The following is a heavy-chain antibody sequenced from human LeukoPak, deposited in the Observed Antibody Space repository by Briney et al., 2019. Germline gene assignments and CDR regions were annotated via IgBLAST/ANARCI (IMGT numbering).Heavy chain of an antibody. CDR2: IYYSGST. Sequence: SETLSLTCTVSGGSISSSSYYWGWIRQPPGKGLEWIGSIYYSGSTYYNPSLKSRVTISVDTSKNQFSLKLSSVTAADTAVYYCARDGNLWELRTDYWGQGTLVTVSS. D-gene: IGHD1-26*01. CDR3: ARDGNLWELRTDY. V-gene: IGHV4-39*07. J-gene: IGHJ4*02. CDR1: GGSISSSSYY.